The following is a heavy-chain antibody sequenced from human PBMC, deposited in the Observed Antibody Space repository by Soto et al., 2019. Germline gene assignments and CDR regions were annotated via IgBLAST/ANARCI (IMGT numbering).Heavy chain of an antibody. CDR1: GFTFSDAW. D-gene: IGHD3-10*01. CDR2: IKYKTDGGTT. Sequence: EVQVVESGGGLVKPGGSLRLSCAASGFTFSDAWMSWVRQSPGKGLEWVGRIKYKTDGGTTDYAAPVKGRFTISRDDSKNTLYLQMNSLKTEDTAVYYCTTDTITKVRGVIADYWGQGIMVTVSS. CDR3: TTDTITKVRGVIADY. V-gene: IGHV3-15*01. J-gene: IGHJ4*02.